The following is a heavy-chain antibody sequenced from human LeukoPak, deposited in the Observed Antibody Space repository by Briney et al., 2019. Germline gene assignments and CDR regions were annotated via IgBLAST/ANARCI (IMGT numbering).Heavy chain of an antibody. D-gene: IGHD6-6*01. Sequence: ASVKVSCKAAGYTFTRYDINWVRQATGQGLEWMGWMNPNSGNTGYAQKFQGRVTMTRNTSISTAYMELSSLSSEDTAVYYCAARGASSSSLRPLDYWGQGTLVTVSS. V-gene: IGHV1-8*01. CDR1: GYTFTRYD. CDR3: AARGASSSSLRPLDY. J-gene: IGHJ4*02. CDR2: MNPNSGNT.